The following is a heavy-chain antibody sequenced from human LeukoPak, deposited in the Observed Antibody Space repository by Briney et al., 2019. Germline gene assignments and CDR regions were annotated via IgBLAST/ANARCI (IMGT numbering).Heavy chain of an antibody. CDR2: IDPSDSYI. CDR1: GYSFTSYW. CDR3: ARHSGGYDLDY. Sequence: GESLKISCKGFGYSFTSYWITWVRQMPGKGLEYMGRIDPSDSYIQYSPSSQGHVTISADKSISTAYLQWSSLKASDSAMHYCARHSGGYDLDYWGQGTLVTVSS. D-gene: IGHD5-12*01. J-gene: IGHJ4*02. V-gene: IGHV5-10-1*01.